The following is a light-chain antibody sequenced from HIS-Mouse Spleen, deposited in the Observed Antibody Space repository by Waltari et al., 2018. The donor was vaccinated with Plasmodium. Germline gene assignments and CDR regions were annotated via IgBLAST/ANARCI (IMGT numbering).Light chain of an antibody. CDR2: GKN. CDR1: SLSSYY. V-gene: IGLV3-19*01. Sequence: SSELTQDPAVSVALGQTVRITCQGDSLSSYYASWYQQKPGQAPVRVISGKNNRPSGIPDRFSGSSSGNTASLTITGAQAEDEADYYCNSRDSSGNHWVFGGGTKLTVL. CDR3: NSRDSSGNHWV. J-gene: IGLJ3*02.